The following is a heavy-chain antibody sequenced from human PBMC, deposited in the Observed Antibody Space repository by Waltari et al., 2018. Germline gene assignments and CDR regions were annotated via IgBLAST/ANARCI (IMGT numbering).Heavy chain of an antibody. Sequence: QVQLQESGPGLVKPSETLSLTCAVSGYSISSGYYWGWIRQPPGKGLEWIGSIYHSGSTYYNPSLKSRVTISVDTSKNQFSLKLSSVTAADTAVYYCARVGAAAANPFDYWGQGTLVTVSS. V-gene: IGHV4-38-2*01. CDR1: GYSISSGYY. CDR3: ARVGAAAANPFDY. J-gene: IGHJ4*02. CDR2: IYHSGST. D-gene: IGHD6-13*01.